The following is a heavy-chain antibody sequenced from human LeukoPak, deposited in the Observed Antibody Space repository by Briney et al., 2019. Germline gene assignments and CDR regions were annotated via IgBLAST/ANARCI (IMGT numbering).Heavy chain of an antibody. J-gene: IGHJ4*02. Sequence: GGSLRLSRAASGFTVSSNYMSWVRQAPGKGLEWVANIKQDGSEKYYVDSVKGRFTISRDNAKNSLYLQMNSLRAEDTAVYYCARDENYENSGTFFQYWGQGTLVTVSS. CDR3: ARDENYENSGTFFQY. V-gene: IGHV3-7*01. CDR1: GFTVSSNY. D-gene: IGHD3-22*01. CDR2: IKQDGSEK.